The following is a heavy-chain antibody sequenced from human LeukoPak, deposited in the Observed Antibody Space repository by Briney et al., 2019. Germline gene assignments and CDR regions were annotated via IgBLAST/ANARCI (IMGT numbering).Heavy chain of an antibody. D-gene: IGHD6-19*01. Sequence: SVKVSCKASGSTFSSYAISWVRQAPGQGLGWMGGIIPIFGTANYAQKFQGRVTITADKSTSTAYMELSSLRSEDTAVYYCAQAVAQWLLPGRNNWFDPWGQGTLVTVSS. V-gene: IGHV1-69*06. CDR2: IIPIFGTA. CDR1: GSTFSSYA. J-gene: IGHJ5*02. CDR3: AQAVAQWLLPGRNNWFDP.